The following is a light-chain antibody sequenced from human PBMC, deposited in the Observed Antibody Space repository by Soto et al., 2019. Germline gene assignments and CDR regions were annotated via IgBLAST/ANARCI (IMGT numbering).Light chain of an antibody. CDR2: EVR. V-gene: IGLV2-8*01. J-gene: IGLJ2*01. CDR1: SSDVGAYNY. Sequence: QSALTQPPSASGSPGQSVTISCTGTSSDVGAYNYVSWYQQHPGRAPKLMIYEVRKRPSGVPDRFSGSKSDNTASLAISGLQSDDEADYYCAAWDASLNGVVFGGGTKVTVL. CDR3: AAWDASLNGVV.